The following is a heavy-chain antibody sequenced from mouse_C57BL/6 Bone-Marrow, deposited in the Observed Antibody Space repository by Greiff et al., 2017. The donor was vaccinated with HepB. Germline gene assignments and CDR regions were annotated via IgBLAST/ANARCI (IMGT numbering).Heavy chain of an antibody. CDR2: INPNNGGT. CDR1: GYTFTDYN. V-gene: IGHV1-22*01. D-gene: IGHD1-1*01. Sequence: VQLKESGPELVKPGASVKMSCKASGYTFTDYNMHWVKQSHGKSLEWIGYINPNNGGTSYNQKFKGKATLTVNKSSSTAYMELRSLTSEDSAVYYCAIPRSSLFDYWGQGTTLTVSS. CDR3: AIPRSSLFDY. J-gene: IGHJ2*01.